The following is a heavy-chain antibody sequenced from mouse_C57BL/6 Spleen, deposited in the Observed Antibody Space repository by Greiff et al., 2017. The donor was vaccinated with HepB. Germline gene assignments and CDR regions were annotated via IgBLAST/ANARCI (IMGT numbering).Heavy chain of an antibody. Sequence: EVNLVESGGGLVKPGGSLKLSCAASGFTFSSYAMSWVRQTPEKRLEWVATISDGGSYTYYPDNVKGRFTISRDNAKNNLYLQMSHLKSEDTAMYYCAREITTAVATGPYWYFDVWGTGTTVTVSS. CDR3: AREITTAVATGPYWYFDV. J-gene: IGHJ1*03. CDR2: ISDGGSYT. V-gene: IGHV5-4*01. CDR1: GFTFSSYA. D-gene: IGHD1-1*01.